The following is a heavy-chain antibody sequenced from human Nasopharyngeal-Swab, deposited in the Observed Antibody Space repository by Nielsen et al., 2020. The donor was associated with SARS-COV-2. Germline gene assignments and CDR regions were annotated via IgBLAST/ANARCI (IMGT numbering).Heavy chain of an antibody. V-gene: IGHV1-24*01. CDR2: FDPEDGET. CDR1: GYTLTELS. Sequence: ASVKVSCKVSGYTLTELSMHWVRQAPGKGLEWMGGFDPEDGETIYAQKLQGRVTMTEDTSTDTAYMELSSLRSEDTAVYYCATSAPYCSGGSCYSSWFDPWGQGTLVTVSS. D-gene: IGHD2-15*01. CDR3: ATSAPYCSGGSCYSSWFDP. J-gene: IGHJ5*02.